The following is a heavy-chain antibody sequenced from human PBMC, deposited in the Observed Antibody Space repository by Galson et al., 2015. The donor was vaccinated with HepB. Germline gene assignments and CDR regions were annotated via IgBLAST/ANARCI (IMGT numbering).Heavy chain of an antibody. V-gene: IGHV4-30-4*07. J-gene: IGHJ4*02. D-gene: IGHD5-18*01. CDR1: GSSISRGDYS. CDR3: ARVGYGYLFDY. CDR2: IHYTGST. Sequence: TLSLTCIVSGSSISRGDYSWSWLRQPPGKGLEWIGYIHYTGSTSYTPSLESRVTISVDTSKNQFSLKTSSVTAADTAVYYCARVGYGYLFDYWGQGTLVTVSS.